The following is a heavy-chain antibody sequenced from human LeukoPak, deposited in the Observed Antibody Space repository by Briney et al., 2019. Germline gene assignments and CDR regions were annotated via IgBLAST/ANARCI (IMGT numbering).Heavy chain of an antibody. CDR3: ARHNYGDYVNFGFDY. J-gene: IGHJ4*02. CDR1: GFIFSSYW. V-gene: IGHV4-34*01. Sequence: PGGSLRLSCAASGFIFSSYWMNWVRQPPGKGLEWIGEINHSGSTNYNPSLKSRVTISVDTSKNQFSLKLSSVTAADTAVYYCARHNYGDYVNFGFDYWGQGTLVTVSS. D-gene: IGHD4-17*01. CDR2: INHSGST.